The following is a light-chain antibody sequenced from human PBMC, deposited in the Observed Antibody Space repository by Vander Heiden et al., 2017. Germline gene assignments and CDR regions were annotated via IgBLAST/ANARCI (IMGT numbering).Light chain of an antibody. V-gene: IGKV1-6*01. Sequence: AIQKTQSPSSLSASVGDRVTITCRASPDIGNDLSWYQQKPGKAPKVLISVVSSLQGGVPSRFSGSGFGTDFTLTITSLQPEDFATYYCLQDHVFPWTLGQGTKVEVK. CDR2: VVS. CDR1: PDIGND. J-gene: IGKJ1*01. CDR3: LQDHVFPWT.